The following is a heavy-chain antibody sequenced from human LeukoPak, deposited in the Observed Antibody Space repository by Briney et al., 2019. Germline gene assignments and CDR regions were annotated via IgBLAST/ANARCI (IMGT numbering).Heavy chain of an antibody. CDR3: ARVIEGASPLLYSYFYYMDV. CDR2: INWNGDST. CDR1: GFTFDDYG. V-gene: IGHV3-20*04. Sequence: GGSLRLSCAASGFTFDDYGMSWVRQAPGKGLEWVSGINWNGDSTGYADSVKGRFTISRDNANNSLYLQMNSLRAEDTALYYCARVIEGASPLLYSYFYYMDVWGKGTTVTVSS. D-gene: IGHD1-26*01. J-gene: IGHJ6*03.